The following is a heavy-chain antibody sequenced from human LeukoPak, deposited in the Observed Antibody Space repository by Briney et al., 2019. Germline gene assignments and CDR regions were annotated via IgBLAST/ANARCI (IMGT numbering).Heavy chain of an antibody. CDR3: AKPLGSSWYYFDY. CDR1: GYTFSDYY. Sequence: GGSLRLSCAASGYTFSDYYMSWIRQAPGKGLEWVSYISSSGSTIYYADSVKGRFTISRDNAKNSLYLQMNSLRAEDTAVYYCAKPLGSSWYYFDYWGQGTLVTVSS. V-gene: IGHV3-11*01. J-gene: IGHJ4*02. CDR2: ISSSGSTI. D-gene: IGHD6-13*01.